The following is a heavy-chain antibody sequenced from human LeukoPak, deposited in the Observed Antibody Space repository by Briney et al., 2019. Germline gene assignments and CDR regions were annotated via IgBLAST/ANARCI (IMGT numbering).Heavy chain of an antibody. V-gene: IGHV4-59*01. J-gene: IGHJ5*02. CDR2: IYYSGST. D-gene: IGHD3-3*01. Sequence: SETLSLTCTVSGGSISSYYWSWIRQPPGKGLEWIGYIYYSGSTNYNPSLKSRVTISVDTSKNQFSLKLSSVTAADTAVYYCARGDDFWGFDPWGQGTLVTVSS. CDR3: ARGDDFWGFDP. CDR1: GGSISSYY.